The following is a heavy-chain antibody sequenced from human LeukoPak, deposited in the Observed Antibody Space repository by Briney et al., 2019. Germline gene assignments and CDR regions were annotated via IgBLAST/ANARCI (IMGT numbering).Heavy chain of an antibody. CDR1: GCTFSSYW. Sequence: GGSLRVSCAASGCTFSSYWMHWVRQAPGKGLVWVSRINSDGSSTSYADSVKGRFTISRDNAKNTLYLQMNSLRAEDTAVYYCARDHRGSGSRYYYYYMDVWGKGTTVTVSS. J-gene: IGHJ6*03. D-gene: IGHD3-10*01. CDR3: ARDHRGSGSRYYYYYMDV. V-gene: IGHV3-74*01. CDR2: INSDGSST.